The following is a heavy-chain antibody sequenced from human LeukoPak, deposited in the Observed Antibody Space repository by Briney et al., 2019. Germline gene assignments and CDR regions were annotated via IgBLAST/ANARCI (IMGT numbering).Heavy chain of an antibody. CDR2: INHSGST. V-gene: IGHV4-34*01. J-gene: IGHJ3*02. CDR3: ARDVDTPMVDAFDI. Sequence: PSETLSLTCAVYGGSFSGYYWSWIRQPPGKGLEWIGEINHSGSTNYNPSLKSRVTISVDTSKNQFSLKLSSVTAADMAVYYCARDVDTPMVDAFDIWGQGTMVTVSS. CDR1: GGSFSGYY. D-gene: IGHD5-18*01.